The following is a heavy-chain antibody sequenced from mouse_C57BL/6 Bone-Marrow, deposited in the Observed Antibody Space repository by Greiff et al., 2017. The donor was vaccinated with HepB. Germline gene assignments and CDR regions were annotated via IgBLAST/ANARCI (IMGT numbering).Heavy chain of an antibody. V-gene: IGHV1-18*01. Sequence: EVQLQESGPELVKPGASVKIPCKASGYTFTDYNMDWVKQSHGKSLEWIGDINPNNGGTIYNQKFKGKATLTVDKSSSTAYMELRSLTSEDTAVYYCASRGLLSDYFDYWGQGTTLTVSS. CDR1: GYTFTDYN. CDR2: INPNNGGT. J-gene: IGHJ2*01. CDR3: ASRGLLSDYFDY. D-gene: IGHD1-1*01.